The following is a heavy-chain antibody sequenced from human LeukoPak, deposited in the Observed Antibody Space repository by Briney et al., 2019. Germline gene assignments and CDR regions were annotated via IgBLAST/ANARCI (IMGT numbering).Heavy chain of an antibody. D-gene: IGHD6-13*01. CDR3: GAAAANLLDYYYYMDV. J-gene: IGHJ6*03. CDR1: GYTFTSYG. CDR2: ISAYNGNT. Sequence: GASVKVSCKASGYTFTSYGISWVRQAPGQGLEWMGWISAYNGNTNYAQKLQGRVTITADESTSTAYMELSSLRSEDTAVYYCGAAAANLLDYYYYMDVWGKGTTVTVSS. V-gene: IGHV1-18*01.